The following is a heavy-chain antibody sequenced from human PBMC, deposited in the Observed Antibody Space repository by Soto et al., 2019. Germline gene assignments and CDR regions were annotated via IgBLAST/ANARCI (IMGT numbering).Heavy chain of an antibody. CDR2: IRSKAYGGTT. CDR1: GFTFGDYA. V-gene: IGHV3-49*03. D-gene: IGHD3-3*01. Sequence: GGSLRLSCTASGFTFGDYAMSWFRQAPGKGLEWVGFIRSKAYGGTTEYAASVKGRFTISRDDSKSIAYLQMNSLKTEDTAVYYCTTDRITIFGVVPQDYWGQGTLVTVSS. CDR3: TTDRITIFGVVPQDY. J-gene: IGHJ4*02.